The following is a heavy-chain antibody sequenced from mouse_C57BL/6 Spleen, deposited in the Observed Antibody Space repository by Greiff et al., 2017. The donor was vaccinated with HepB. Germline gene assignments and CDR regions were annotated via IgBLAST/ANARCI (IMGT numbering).Heavy chain of an antibody. CDR2: IYPGSGST. Sequence: VQLQQPGAELVKPGASVKMSCKASGYTFTSYWITWVKQRPGQGLEWIGDIYPGSGSTNYNEKFKSKATLTVDKSSSTAYMELRSLTSEDSAVYYCAAYMDYWGQGTSVTVSS. CDR1: GYTFTSYW. CDR3: AAYMDY. V-gene: IGHV1-55*01. J-gene: IGHJ4*01.